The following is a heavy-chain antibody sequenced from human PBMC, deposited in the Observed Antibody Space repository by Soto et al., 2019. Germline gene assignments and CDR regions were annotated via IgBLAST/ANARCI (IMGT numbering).Heavy chain of an antibody. V-gene: IGHV3-74*03. CDR3: ARVLYRSGGGCYPNSDH. D-gene: IGHD2-15*01. CDR2: ISSDGSSA. CDR1: GFTFSGHW. J-gene: IGHJ1*01. Sequence: GGSLSLSFAASGFTFSGHWMHWFRQAPGKGLVWVSRISSDGSSAEYADSVKGRFTISSDNTKNTLYLQMNSLTPEDTALYYCARVLYRSGGGCYPNSDHWGQGTPVTASS.